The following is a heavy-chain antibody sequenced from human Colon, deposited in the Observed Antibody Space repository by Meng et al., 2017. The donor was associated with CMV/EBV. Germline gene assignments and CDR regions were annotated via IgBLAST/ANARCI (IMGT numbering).Heavy chain of an antibody. V-gene: IGHV3-48*03. J-gene: IGHJ6*02. D-gene: IGHD6-19*01. CDR2: TSNSGRVT. CDR3: ARAANSAWSPGVWFYGMDV. CDR1: GFTFSSYE. Sequence: GESLKISCEASGFTFSSYEMNWVRQAPGRGLEWVSYTSNSGRVTYYADSVKGRFTISRDNARNSLYLDMNSLRADDTGVYFCARAANSAWSPGVWFYGMDVWGQGITVTVSS.